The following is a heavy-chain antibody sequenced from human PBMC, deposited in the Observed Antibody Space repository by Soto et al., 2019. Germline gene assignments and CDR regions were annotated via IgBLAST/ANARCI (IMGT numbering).Heavy chain of an antibody. D-gene: IGHD3-16*01. CDR2: IYYSGST. CDR3: ARGIWGPAPKSGYYYYGMDV. J-gene: IGHJ6*02. V-gene: IGHV4-30-4*01. Sequence: SETLSLTCTVSGGSISSGDYYWSWIRQPPGKGLEWIGYIYYSGSTYYNPSLKSRVTISVDTSKNQFSLKLSSVTAADTAVYYCARGIWGPAPKSGYYYYGMDVWGQGTTVT. CDR1: GGSISSGDYY.